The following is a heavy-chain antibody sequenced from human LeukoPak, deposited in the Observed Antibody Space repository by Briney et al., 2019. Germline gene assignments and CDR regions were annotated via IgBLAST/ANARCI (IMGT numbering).Heavy chain of an antibody. CDR3: CSSGGDYFSFDY. Sequence: GSLRLSCAASGFTFSSYGMHWVRQAPGKGLERVAFIRYDGSNKYYADSVKGRFTISRDNSKNTLYLQMNSLRAEDTAVYYSCSSGGDYFSFDYWGQGTLVTVSS. J-gene: IGHJ4*02. CDR2: IRYDGSNK. CDR1: GFTFSSYG. D-gene: IGHD4-17*01. V-gene: IGHV3-30*02.